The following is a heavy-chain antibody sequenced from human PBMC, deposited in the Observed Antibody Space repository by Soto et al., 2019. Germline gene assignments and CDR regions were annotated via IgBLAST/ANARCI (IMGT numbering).Heavy chain of an antibody. D-gene: IGHD2-2*01. J-gene: IGHJ5*02. CDR3: AGLSLYCSSTSCYAGWFDP. CDR2: ISAYNGNT. Sequence: ASVKVSCKASGYTFTSYGISWVRQAPGQGLEWMGWISAYNGNTNYAQKLQGRVTMTTDTSTSTAYMELRSLRSDDTAVYYCAGLSLYCSSTSCYAGWFDPWGQGTLVTVSS. CDR1: GYTFTSYG. V-gene: IGHV1-18*01.